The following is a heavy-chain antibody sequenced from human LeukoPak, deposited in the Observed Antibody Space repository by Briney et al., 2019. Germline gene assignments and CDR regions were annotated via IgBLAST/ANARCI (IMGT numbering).Heavy chain of an antibody. CDR1: GFTFSSYA. V-gene: IGHV3-30-3*01. J-gene: IGHJ4*02. CDR3: ARGGTVGTRGDY. D-gene: IGHD3-16*01. CDR2: ISYDGSNK. Sequence: PGGSLRLSCAASGFTFSSYAMHWVRQAPGKGLEWVAVISYDGSNKYYADSVKGRFTISRDNSKNTLYLQMNSLRAEDTAVYYCARGGTVGTRGDYWGQGTLVTVSS.